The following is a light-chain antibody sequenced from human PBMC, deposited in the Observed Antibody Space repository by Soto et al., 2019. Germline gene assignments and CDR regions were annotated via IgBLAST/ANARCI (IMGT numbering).Light chain of an antibody. CDR1: QSINSNF. CDR3: QQYGGSPRT. V-gene: IGKV3-20*01. J-gene: IGKJ1*01. Sequence: EIVLTQSPGTLSLSPGERATLSCRASQSINSNFLAWYQQKPGRAPRLLIYGASSRATGIPDRFSGSGSGTDFTLTISRLEPEDLAVYYCQQYGGSPRTFGQGTKVEIK. CDR2: GAS.